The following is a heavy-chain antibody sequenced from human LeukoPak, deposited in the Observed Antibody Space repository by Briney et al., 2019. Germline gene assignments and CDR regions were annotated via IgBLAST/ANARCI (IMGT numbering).Heavy chain of an antibody. CDR1: GGIFSSYA. V-gene: IGHV1-69*05. J-gene: IGHJ2*01. CDR2: IIPIFGTA. D-gene: IGHD6-19*01. Sequence: SVKVSCKASGGIFSSYAIRWVRQAPGQGLEWMGRIIPIFGTANYAQKFQGRVTITTDESTSTAYMELSSLRSEDTAVYYCARDLRDSGQFHWYFDLWGPGTLVAVSS. CDR3: ARDLRDSGQFHWYFDL.